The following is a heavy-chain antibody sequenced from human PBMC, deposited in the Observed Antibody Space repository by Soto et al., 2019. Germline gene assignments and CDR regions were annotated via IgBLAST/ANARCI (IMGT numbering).Heavy chain of an antibody. Sequence: GESLKISCKGSGYSFTSYWIGWVRQMPGKGLEWMGIMYPGDSDLRYSPSFQGQVTISADRSISTAYLQWCSLKASDTAMYYCARQPSNGQWFLWGQGTTVTVSS. CDR3: ARQPSNGQWFL. V-gene: IGHV5-51*01. D-gene: IGHD3-22*01. CDR2: MYPGDSDL. J-gene: IGHJ6*02. CDR1: GYSFTSYW.